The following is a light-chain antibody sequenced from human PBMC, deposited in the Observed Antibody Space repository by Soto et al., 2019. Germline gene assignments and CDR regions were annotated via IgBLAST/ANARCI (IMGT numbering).Light chain of an antibody. CDR3: SSYIGSTTYV. Sequence: QSALTKPASVSGSPGQSIAISCTGTTSDVGAYNYVSWYQQHPGKAPKLRIYQVSNQPSGVSNHFSGSKSSNKASLTIAGPQAEDEAHYNCSSYIGSTTYVFGTGTKLTVL. V-gene: IGLV2-14*01. J-gene: IGLJ1*01. CDR2: QVS. CDR1: TSDVGAYNY.